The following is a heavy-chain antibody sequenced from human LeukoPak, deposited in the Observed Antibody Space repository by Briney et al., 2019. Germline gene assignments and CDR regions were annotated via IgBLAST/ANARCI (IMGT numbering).Heavy chain of an antibody. V-gene: IGHV3-7*01. Sequence: GGSLRLSCLASGFSFNSYTMNWVREAPGKGLEWVANIKQDGGEKSYVDSVTGRFTISRDNAKNSLYLQMNSLRAEDTAVYYCAREISSWYRTEGRFDPWGQGTLVTVSS. J-gene: IGHJ5*02. CDR3: AREISSWYRTEGRFDP. CDR2: IKQDGGEK. CDR1: GFSFNSYT. D-gene: IGHD6-13*01.